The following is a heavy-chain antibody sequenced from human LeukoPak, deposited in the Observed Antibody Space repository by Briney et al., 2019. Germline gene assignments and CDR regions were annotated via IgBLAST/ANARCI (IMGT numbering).Heavy chain of an antibody. V-gene: IGHV3-7*01. J-gene: IGHJ4*02. Sequence: GGSLRLSCAASGFTFSSYWMSWVRQAPGKGLEWVANIKQDGSEKYYVDSVKGRFTISRDNAKNSLYLQMNSLRAEDTAVYYCARPTYYYDSSGLAGFDYWGQGTLVTVSS. D-gene: IGHD3-22*01. CDR3: ARPTYYYDSSGLAGFDY. CDR1: GFTFSSYW. CDR2: IKQDGSEK.